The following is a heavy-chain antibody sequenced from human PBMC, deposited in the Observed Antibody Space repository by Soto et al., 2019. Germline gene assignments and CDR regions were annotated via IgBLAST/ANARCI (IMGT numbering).Heavy chain of an antibody. Sequence: SETLSLTCTVSGGSISPYYWSWIRQPPGKGLEWIGYIYYSGSSNFNPSVKRRLTMSVDTSRNQFSLKLSSVTAADTAVYYCARADDYQSSTFDYWGPGILVT. CDR1: GGSISPYY. CDR3: ARADDYQSSTFDY. CDR2: IYYSGSS. D-gene: IGHD4-17*01. J-gene: IGHJ4*02. V-gene: IGHV4-59*01.